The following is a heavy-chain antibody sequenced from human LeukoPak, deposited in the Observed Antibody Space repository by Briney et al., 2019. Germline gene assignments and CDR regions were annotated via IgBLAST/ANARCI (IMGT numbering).Heavy chain of an antibody. CDR3: ARTTGKRFDP. D-gene: IGHD1-1*01. CDR1: GYTFTNFY. V-gene: IGHV1-46*01. Sequence: GASVKVSCKASGYTFTNFYIHWVRQAPGQGLEWMGIINPSGGSTNYAQKFQGRVTMSRDTSASTVYMELSSLRSEDTAVYYCARTTGKRFDPWGQGTLVIVS. J-gene: IGHJ5*02. CDR2: INPSGGST.